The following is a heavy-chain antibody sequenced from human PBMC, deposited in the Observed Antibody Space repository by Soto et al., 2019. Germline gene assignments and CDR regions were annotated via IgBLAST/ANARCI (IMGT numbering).Heavy chain of an antibody. Sequence: QVQLVQSGAEVKKPGASVKVSCKASGYTFTGYYMHWVRQAPGQGLEWMGWINPNSGGTNYAREVEGWGRVARCRSSGNAYMELSRLRSDDTAVYYCARGPENYYGSGSYYYGMDVWGQGTTVTVSS. D-gene: IGHD3-10*01. CDR1: GYTFTGYY. J-gene: IGHJ6*02. V-gene: IGHV1-2*04. CDR3: ARGPENYYGSGSYYYGMDV. CDR2: INPNSGGT.